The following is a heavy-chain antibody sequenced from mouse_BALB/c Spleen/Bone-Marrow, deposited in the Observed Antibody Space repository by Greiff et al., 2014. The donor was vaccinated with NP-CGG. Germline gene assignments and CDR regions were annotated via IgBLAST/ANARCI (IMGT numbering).Heavy chain of an antibody. CDR2: INPNNXGT. CDR1: GYTFTSYY. J-gene: IGHJ4*01. Sequence: LVESGAELVKPGVSVKLSCKASGYTFTSYYMYWVKQRPGQGLEWIGEINPNNXGTXXXXXXXXKXTLTVDKSSSTAYMQLGSLTSEDSAVYYCARAAYDPYAMDYWGQGTSVTVSS. V-gene: IGHV1S81*02. D-gene: IGHD2-3*01. CDR3: ARAAYDPYAMDY.